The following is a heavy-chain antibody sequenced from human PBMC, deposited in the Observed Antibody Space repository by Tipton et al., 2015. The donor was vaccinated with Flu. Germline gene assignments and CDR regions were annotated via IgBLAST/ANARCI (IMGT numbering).Heavy chain of an antibody. D-gene: IGHD1-1*01. CDR2: IYSGWST. CDR1: GFTVSSNY. Sequence: GSLRLSCAASGFTVSSNYMSWVRQAPGKGLEWVSVIYSGWSTYYADSVKGRFTIPRDNSKNTLYLQMNSLRAEDTAVYYCARGPRGWNGYFDYWGQGTLVPVSS. V-gene: IGHV3-53*01. CDR3: ARGPRGWNGYFDY. J-gene: IGHJ4*02.